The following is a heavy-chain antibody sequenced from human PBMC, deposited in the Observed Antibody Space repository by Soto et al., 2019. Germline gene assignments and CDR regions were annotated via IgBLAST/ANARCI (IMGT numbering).Heavy chain of an antibody. D-gene: IGHD2-21*01. J-gene: IGHJ4*02. V-gene: IGHV3-48*03. CDR2: ITSSGGTT. Sequence: EGQLFQSGGDLVQPGGSLRLSCAASGFTFSHFEMSWVRQAQGKGLEWISYITSSGGTTYYADSVKGRFTISRDNTKNSLYLQMNGLRAEDTAVYYCAKGHVFVAPQNGRSFDSWGQGSLVTVSS. CDR3: AKGHVFVAPQNGRSFDS. CDR1: GFTFSHFE.